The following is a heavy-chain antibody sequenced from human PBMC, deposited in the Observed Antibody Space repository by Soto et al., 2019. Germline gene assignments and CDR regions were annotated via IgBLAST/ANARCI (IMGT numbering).Heavy chain of an antibody. CDR1: GFTFSSYA. CDR2: ISGSGGST. CDR3: AKEVTEVVVNWFDP. Sequence: LRLSCAASGFTFSSYAMSWVRQAPGKGLEWVSAISGSGGSTYYADSVKGRFTISRDNSKNTLYLQMNSLRAEDTVVYYCAKEVTEVVVNWFDPWGQGTLVTVSS. V-gene: IGHV3-23*01. J-gene: IGHJ5*02. D-gene: IGHD3-22*01.